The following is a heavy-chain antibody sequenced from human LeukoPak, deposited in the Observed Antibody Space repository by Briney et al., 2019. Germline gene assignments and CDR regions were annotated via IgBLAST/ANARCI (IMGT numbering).Heavy chain of an antibody. CDR3: ARRIALYYGDYGWYFDL. CDR1: CGSFSGYY. J-gene: IGHJ2*01. Sequence: SETLSLTCAVYCGSFSGYYWSWIRQPPGKGLEWIGEINHSGSTNYNPSLKSRVTISVDTSKNQFSLKLSSVTAADTAVYYCARRIALYYGDYGWYFDLWGRGTLVTVSS. D-gene: IGHD4-17*01. CDR2: INHSGST. V-gene: IGHV4-34*01.